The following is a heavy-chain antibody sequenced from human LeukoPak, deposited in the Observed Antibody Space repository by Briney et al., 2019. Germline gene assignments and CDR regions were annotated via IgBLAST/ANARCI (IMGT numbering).Heavy chain of an antibody. CDR1: GFTFDDYA. J-gene: IGHJ6*03. V-gene: IGHV3-9*01. D-gene: IGHD2/OR15-2a*01. CDR3: AKDAYGGATFFYYMDV. CDR2: ISWNSGNI. Sequence: GRSLRLSCAGSGFTFDDYAMHWVRQTPGKGLEWVSGISWNSGNIAYADFVGGRFTISRDNAKNCLSLQMNSLSDEDTAVYYCAKDAYGGATFFYYMDVWGKGTTVTVSS.